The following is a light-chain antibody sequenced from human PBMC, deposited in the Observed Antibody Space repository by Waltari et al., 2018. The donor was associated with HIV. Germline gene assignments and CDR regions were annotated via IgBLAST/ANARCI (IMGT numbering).Light chain of an antibody. V-gene: IGLV2-23*02. CDR2: EVS. CDR1: SSDVGSYNL. Sequence: QSALTQPAPVSGSPGQSITISCTGTSSDVGSYNLVSWYQQHPGKAPKLMIYEVSKRPSGVSNRFSGSKSGNTASLTISGLQAEDEADYHCCSYAGSSTYVVFGGGTKLTVL. CDR3: CSYAGSSTYVV. J-gene: IGLJ2*01.